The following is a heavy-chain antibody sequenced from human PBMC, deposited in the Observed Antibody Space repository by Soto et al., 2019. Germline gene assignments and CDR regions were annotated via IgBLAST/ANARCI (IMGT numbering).Heavy chain of an antibody. CDR2: IWYDGSNK. J-gene: IGHJ4*02. V-gene: IGHV3-33*01. CDR3: ARDGGSHGPSYFDS. CDR1: GSTFSNYG. Sequence: VQLVESGGGVVQPGRSLRLSCAASGSTFSNYGMHWVRQAPGKGPEWVAVIWYDGSNKYYGESVKGRFSLSRDNSKNTLYLHINSLRTEDTAVYYCARDGGSHGPSYFDSWGQGSLVIVSS. D-gene: IGHD3-3*01.